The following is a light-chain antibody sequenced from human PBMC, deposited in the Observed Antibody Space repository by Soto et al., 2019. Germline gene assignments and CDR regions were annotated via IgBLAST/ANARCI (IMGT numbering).Light chain of an antibody. Sequence: EIVLTQSPGTLSLSPGERVTISCRSSQTFISRYLAWYQQKPGQAPRLLIYAASSRATGIPDRFSGSGSGTDFTLSISSLEPEDFAVYYCQQYGSTPWTFGQGTLLEIK. CDR2: AAS. CDR3: QQYGSTPWT. J-gene: IGKJ5*01. V-gene: IGKV3-20*01. CDR1: QTFISRY.